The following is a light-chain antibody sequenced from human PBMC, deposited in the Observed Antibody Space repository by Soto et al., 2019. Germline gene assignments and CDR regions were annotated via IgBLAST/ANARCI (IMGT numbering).Light chain of an antibody. Sequence: DIVMTQSPDSLAVSLGERATINCKSSQSGLYSSNNKNYLAWYQQKPGQPPKLLIYWASTRESGVPDRFSGSGSGTDFTLTISSLQAEDVAVYYCQQYYSPITFGQGTRLEIK. CDR3: QQYYSPIT. J-gene: IGKJ5*01. CDR1: QSGLYSSNNKNY. V-gene: IGKV4-1*01. CDR2: WAS.